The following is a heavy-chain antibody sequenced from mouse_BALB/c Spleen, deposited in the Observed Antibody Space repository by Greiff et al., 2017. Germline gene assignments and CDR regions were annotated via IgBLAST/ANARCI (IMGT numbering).Heavy chain of an antibody. CDR3: GKGGATLYAMDY. CDR2: ISDGGSYT. J-gene: IGHJ4*01. D-gene: IGHD6-1*01. V-gene: IGHV5-4*02. Sequence: DVHLVESGAGLVKPGGSLKLSCAASGFTFTDYYMYWVRQTPEKRLEWVATISDGGSYTYYTDSVKGRFTIARDNAKNNLYLQMSSLKSEDTAMYYSGKGGATLYAMDYWGQGTSVTVSA. CDR1: GFTFTDYY.